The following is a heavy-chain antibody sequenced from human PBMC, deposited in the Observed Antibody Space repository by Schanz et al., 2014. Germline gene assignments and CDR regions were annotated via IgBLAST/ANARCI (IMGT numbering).Heavy chain of an antibody. CDR1: GFSVSTNY. CDR3: ARDEGRDGYNLAFDV. V-gene: IGHV3-53*01. J-gene: IGHJ3*01. Sequence: GGGLIQPGGSLRLSCAVSGFSVSTNYMSWARQAPGKGLGWISSLYINAGSTRYADSVKGRFIISRDSSKNTLFLQMNSLRPEDTALYFCARDEGRDGYNLAFDVWGQGTLVTVSS. D-gene: IGHD5-12*01. CDR2: LYINAGST.